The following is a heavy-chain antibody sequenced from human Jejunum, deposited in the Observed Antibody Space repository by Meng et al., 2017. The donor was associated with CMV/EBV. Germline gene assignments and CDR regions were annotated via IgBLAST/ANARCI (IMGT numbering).Heavy chain of an antibody. CDR2: FYSSDTY. V-gene: IGHV4-4*07. CDR3: ARGPGASTREGFDH. J-gene: IGHJ4*02. Sequence: GQVQEAGPGLVKPSETLSLTCTVSGGSINYYYWSWIRQSAGKGLEWIGRFYSSDTYNYHPSLNSRVTMSLDTSKKQFSLILSSVTAADTARYYCARGPGASTREGFDHWGLGTLVTVSS. CDR1: GGSINYYY. D-gene: IGHD1-26*01.